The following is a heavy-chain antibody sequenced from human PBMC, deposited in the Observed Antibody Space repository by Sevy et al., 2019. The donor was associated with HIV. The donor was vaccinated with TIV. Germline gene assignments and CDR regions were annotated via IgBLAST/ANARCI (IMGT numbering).Heavy chain of an antibody. Sequence: ASVKVSCKASGYTFTDYYMHWVRQAPGQGLEWMGWINPNSGGTNYAQKVQGRVTMNRDTSISTAYMELSRLRSDDTAVYYCARVGGCSSTSCYWYFDLWGRGTLVTVSS. J-gene: IGHJ2*01. D-gene: IGHD2-2*01. CDR1: GYTFTDYY. V-gene: IGHV1-2*02. CDR2: INPNSGGT. CDR3: ARVGGCSSTSCYWYFDL.